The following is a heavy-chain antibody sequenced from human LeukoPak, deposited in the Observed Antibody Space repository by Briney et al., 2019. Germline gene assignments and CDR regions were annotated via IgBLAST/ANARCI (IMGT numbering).Heavy chain of an antibody. J-gene: IGHJ4*02. Sequence: GGSLRLSCAASGFTFSSYAMSWVRQAPGKGLEWVSAISGSGGSTYYADSVKGRFTISRDNSKNTLYLQMNSLSAEDTAVYYCAKDLGGYSYGYYFGYWGQGTLVTVSS. CDR2: ISGSGGST. CDR1: GFTFSSYA. D-gene: IGHD5-18*01. CDR3: AKDLGGYSYGYYFGY. V-gene: IGHV3-23*01.